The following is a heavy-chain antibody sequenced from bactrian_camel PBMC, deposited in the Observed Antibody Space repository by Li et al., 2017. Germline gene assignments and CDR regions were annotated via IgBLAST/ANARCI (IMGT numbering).Heavy chain of an antibody. CDR2: INWSGSST. J-gene: IGHJ4*01. CDR3: AKGRPRLGLVAADLD. Sequence: VQLVESGGGSVQAGGSLTLSCSDSSGTASDYCMGWIRQAPGKGLEWVSAINWSGSSTNYVDSVKGQFTISRDNAKNTVYLQMNSLSTEDTATYYCAKGRPRLGLVAADLDRGRGTQVTVS. CDR1: SGTASDYC. V-gene: IGHV3S40*01. D-gene: IGHD7*01.